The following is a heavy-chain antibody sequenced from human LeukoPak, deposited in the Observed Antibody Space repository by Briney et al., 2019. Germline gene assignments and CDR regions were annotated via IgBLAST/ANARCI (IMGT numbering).Heavy chain of an antibody. CDR1: GFIFDDYA. J-gene: IGHJ6*03. Sequence: GGSLRLSCAASGFIFDDYAKHWVRQAPGEGLQWVSLISWDGGRPYYADAVKGRFTISRDNSRNSLYLQMNSLRAEDTALYYCAKGASMGYSGYDFLDYHYMDVWGKGTTVTVSS. D-gene: IGHD5-12*01. CDR2: ISWDGGRP. CDR3: AKGASMGYSGYDFLDYHYMDV. V-gene: IGHV3-43D*03.